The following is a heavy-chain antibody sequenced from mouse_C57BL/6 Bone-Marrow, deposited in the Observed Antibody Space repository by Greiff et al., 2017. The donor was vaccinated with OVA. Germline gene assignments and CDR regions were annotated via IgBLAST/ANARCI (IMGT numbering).Heavy chain of an antibody. CDR3: ARPQLGRDYAMDY. Sequence: EVKLMESGGGLVQPGGSLSLSCAASGFTFTDYYMSWVRQPPGKALEWLGFIRNKANGYTTEYSASVKGRFTISRDNSQSILYLQMNALRAEDSATYYCARPQLGRDYAMDYWGQGTSVTVSS. CDR1: GFTFTDYY. CDR2: IRNKANGYTT. J-gene: IGHJ4*01. V-gene: IGHV7-3*01. D-gene: IGHD4-1*02.